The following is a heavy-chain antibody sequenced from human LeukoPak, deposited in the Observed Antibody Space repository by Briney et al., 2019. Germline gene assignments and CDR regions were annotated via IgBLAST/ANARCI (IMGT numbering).Heavy chain of an antibody. Sequence: SETLSLTCTVSGGSISSYYWSWIRQPPGKGLEWIGYIYYSGSTDSNPSLKSRVTISVDTSKNQFSLKLRSVTAADTAVYYCARKPRNDILTGTPFDYWGQGILVTVSS. CDR3: ARKPRNDILTGTPFDY. D-gene: IGHD3-9*01. V-gene: IGHV4-59*01. CDR1: GGSISSYY. J-gene: IGHJ4*02. CDR2: IYYSGST.